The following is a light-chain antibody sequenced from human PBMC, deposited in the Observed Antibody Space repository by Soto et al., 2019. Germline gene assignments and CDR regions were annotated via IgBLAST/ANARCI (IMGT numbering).Light chain of an antibody. J-gene: IGKJ2*01. Sequence: EIVLTQSPGTLSLSPGERATLSCRASQSVSTNYLAWYQQKPGQAPRLLIYGASSRATGIPDRFSGSGSGTDFTLTISRVEPEDFAVYSCQQYGSTLGTFGQGTKLETK. CDR1: QSVSTNY. CDR2: GAS. V-gene: IGKV3-20*01. CDR3: QQYGSTLGT.